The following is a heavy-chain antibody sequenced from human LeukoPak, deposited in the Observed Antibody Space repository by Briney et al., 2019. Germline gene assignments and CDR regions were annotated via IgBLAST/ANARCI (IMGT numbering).Heavy chain of an antibody. D-gene: IGHD5-18*01. CDR1: GFTFSSYS. Sequence: PGGSLRLSCAASGFTFSSYSMNWVRQAPGKGREWVANIKQDGSEKNYVDSVKGRFTISRDKAKNSLYMEMNRLRAEETEVYYCARDQKYSYGRPGIVHKHYYYYMAVWGKGTTVTISS. CDR3: ARDQKYSYGRPGIVHKHYYYYMAV. J-gene: IGHJ6*03. V-gene: IGHV3-7*01. CDR2: IKQDGSEK.